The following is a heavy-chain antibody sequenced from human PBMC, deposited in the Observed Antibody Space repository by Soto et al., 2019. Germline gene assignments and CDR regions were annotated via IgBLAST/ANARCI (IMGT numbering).Heavy chain of an antibody. CDR1: GYAFTNYG. V-gene: IGHV1-18*01. J-gene: IGHJ4*02. CDR3: ARYWRWLDY. Sequence: QVQLVQSGAEVKKPGASVRVSCKASGYAFTNYGISWVRQAPGQGLEWLGWISASNGNTDYAQTFQGRVTMSTDTSTNTAYRELRSLRSDDTAVYFCARYWRWLDYWGQGTLVTVSS. CDR2: ISASNGNT. D-gene: IGHD3-3*01.